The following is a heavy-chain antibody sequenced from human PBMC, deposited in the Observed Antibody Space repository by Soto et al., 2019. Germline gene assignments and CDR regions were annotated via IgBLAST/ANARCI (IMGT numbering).Heavy chain of an antibody. Sequence: QVQLQESGPGLVRTSETLSLICSVSGESISDNYWSWIRQPAGKGLEWIGRVFSNGATTFNPSLRSRVSMSVDTSTNQFSLTLTSLTAADTAVYYCAKDLPPYARRAQPTAFDHWGQGTLVTVSS. J-gene: IGHJ4*02. CDR2: VFSNGAT. CDR1: GESISDNY. D-gene: IGHD6-6*01. CDR3: AKDLPPYARRAQPTAFDH. V-gene: IGHV4-4*07.